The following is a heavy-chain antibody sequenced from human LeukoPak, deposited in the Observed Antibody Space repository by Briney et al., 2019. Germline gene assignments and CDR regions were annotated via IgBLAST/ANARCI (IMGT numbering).Heavy chain of an antibody. CDR1: GVPFCSYA. D-gene: IGHD2-21*02. J-gene: IGHJ4*02. V-gene: IGHV3-15*07. CDR3: TTRRVDTGVVTGDY. CDR2: IKSESDGGTT. Sequence: GGSLRLSCAASGVPFCSYAMNWVRQAPGKGLEWVARIKSESDGGTTDYAAPVKGRFTISRDDSKNTLHLQMNSLKSDDTALYYCTTRRVDTGVVTGDYWGQGILVTVSS.